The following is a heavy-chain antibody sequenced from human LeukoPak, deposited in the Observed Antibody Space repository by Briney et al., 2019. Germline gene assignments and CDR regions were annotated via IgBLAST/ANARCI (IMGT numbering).Heavy chain of an antibody. CDR2: ISSSSSYI. V-gene: IGHV3-21*01. CDR3: ARDPDSSGYYYGAFDI. Sequence: PGGSLRLSCAASGFTFSSYSMNWVRQAPGKGLEWVSSISSSSSYIYYADSVKGRFTISRDNAKNSLYLQMNSLRAEDTAVCYCARDPDSSGYYYGAFDIWGQGTMVTVSS. J-gene: IGHJ3*02. CDR1: GFTFSSYS. D-gene: IGHD3-22*01.